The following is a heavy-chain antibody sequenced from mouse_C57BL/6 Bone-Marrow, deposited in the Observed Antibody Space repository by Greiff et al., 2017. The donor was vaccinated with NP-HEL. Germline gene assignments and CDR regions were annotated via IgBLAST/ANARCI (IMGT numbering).Heavy chain of an antibody. Sequence: EVHLVESEGGLVQPGSSMKLSCTASGFTFSDYYMAWVRQVPEKGLEWVANINYDGSSTYYLDSLKSRFIISRDNAKNILYLQMSSLKSEDTATYYCAREGEGRGFAYWGQGTLVTVSA. CDR3: AREGEGRGFAY. CDR1: GFTFSDYY. CDR2: INYDGSST. V-gene: IGHV5-16*01. J-gene: IGHJ3*01.